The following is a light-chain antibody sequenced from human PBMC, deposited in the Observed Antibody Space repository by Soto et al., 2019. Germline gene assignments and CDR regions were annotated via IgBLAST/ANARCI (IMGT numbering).Light chain of an antibody. J-gene: IGLJ1*01. Sequence: QSVLTQPPSASGSPGQSVTISCTGTSSDVGAYNYVSWYQQLPGKAPKLIIYEVSKRPSGVPDRFSGSKSGNMASLTVSGLQAEDEADYYCTSYAGTYSFFYVFGTGTKLTVL. CDR2: EVS. CDR1: SSDVGAYNY. CDR3: TSYAGTYSFFYV. V-gene: IGLV2-8*01.